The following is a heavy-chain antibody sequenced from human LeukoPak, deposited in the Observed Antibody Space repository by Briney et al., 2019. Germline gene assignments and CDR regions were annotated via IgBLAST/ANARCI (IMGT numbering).Heavy chain of an antibody. V-gene: IGHV5-51*01. J-gene: IGHJ4*02. CDR3: ARVYGGNSRVSDY. D-gene: IGHD4-23*01. CDR1: GNSFTNYW. CDR2: IYPDDSDT. Sequence: GESLKISCKGSGNSFTNYWIGWVRQMPGRGLEWMGSIYPDDSDTRYGPSFEGQVTISVDKSINTAYLQWSSLKAADTAIYYCARVYGGNSRVSDYWGQGTLVTVSS.